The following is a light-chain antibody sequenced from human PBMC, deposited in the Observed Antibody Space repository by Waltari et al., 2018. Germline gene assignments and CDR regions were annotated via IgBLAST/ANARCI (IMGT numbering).Light chain of an antibody. J-gene: IGLJ3*02. V-gene: IGLV2-14*03. CDR3: SSFTRTNCWV. CDR2: DVN. Sequence: HSALAQPASVSGSPGQSITISCTGTSSDVGGYNYVSWYQQHPGKAPRLLIYDVNHRPSGVSNRFSGSKSGDTASLTISGLQAEDEADYYCSSFTRTNCWVFGGGTKLTVL. CDR1: SSDVGGYNY.